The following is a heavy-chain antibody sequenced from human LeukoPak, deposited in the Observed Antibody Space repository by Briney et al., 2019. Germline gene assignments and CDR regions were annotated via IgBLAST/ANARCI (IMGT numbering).Heavy chain of an antibody. D-gene: IGHD3-10*01. J-gene: IGHJ4*02. CDR2: TSWNSGSI. V-gene: IGHV3-9*01. CDR3: AKDLWFGEFLFDY. Sequence: PGGSLRLSCAASGFTFDDYAMHWVRQAPGKGLEWVSGTSWNSGSIGYADSVKGRFTISRDNAKNSLYLQMNSLRAEDTALYYCAKDLWFGEFLFDYWGQGTLVTVSS. CDR1: GFTFDDYA.